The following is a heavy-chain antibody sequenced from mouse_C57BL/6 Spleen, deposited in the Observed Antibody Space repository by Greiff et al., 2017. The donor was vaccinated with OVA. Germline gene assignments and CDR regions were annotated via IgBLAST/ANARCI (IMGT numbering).Heavy chain of an antibody. Sequence: QVHVKQSGPELVKPGASVKISCKASGYAFSSSWMNWVKQRPGKGLEWIGRIYPGDGDTNYNGKFKGKATLTADKSSSTAYMQLSSLTSEDSAVYFCARSGYAAYWGQGTLVTVSA. CDR2: IYPGDGDT. CDR3: ARSGYAAY. V-gene: IGHV1-82*01. J-gene: IGHJ3*01. CDR1: GYAFSSSW.